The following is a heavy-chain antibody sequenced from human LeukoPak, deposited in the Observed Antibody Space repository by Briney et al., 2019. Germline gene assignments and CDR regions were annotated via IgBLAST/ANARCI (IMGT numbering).Heavy chain of an antibody. CDR2: LYDTLST. J-gene: IGHJ3*01. CDR3: ARHGAFFTRGFCSSSNCYVDGLQT. Sequence: SETLSLTCTVSGGSISSSYWSWIRQSPGKGLEWIGYLYDTLSTKYNLSLKRRVSISRHTSRNQQPLMLNSVTAADKGVYYCARHGAFFTRGFCSSSNCYVDGLQTWGQGIMVSVSS. D-gene: IGHD2-2*01. CDR1: GGSISSSY. V-gene: IGHV4-59*08.